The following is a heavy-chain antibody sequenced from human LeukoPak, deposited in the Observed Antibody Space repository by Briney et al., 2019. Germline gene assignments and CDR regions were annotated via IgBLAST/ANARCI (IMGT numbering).Heavy chain of an antibody. CDR1: GFTFNNYA. CDR2: ILGSGRSA. J-gene: IGHJ4*02. Sequence: TGGSLRLSCAASGFTFNNYAMSWVRQAPGKGLEWVSAILGSGRSAYYADSVKGRFTISRDNSKNSLFLQMNSLRVEDTALYYCSKWGDYDILTGYYDSDFWGQGTLATVSA. V-gene: IGHV3-23*01. D-gene: IGHD3-9*01. CDR3: SKWGDYDILTGYYDSDF.